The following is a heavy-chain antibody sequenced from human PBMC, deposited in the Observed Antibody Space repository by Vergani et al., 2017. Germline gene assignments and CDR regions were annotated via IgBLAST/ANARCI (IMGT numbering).Heavy chain of an antibody. CDR3: ATPQTVTTGGMEV. CDR1: GYTFTDHY. J-gene: IGHJ6*02. D-gene: IGHD4-17*01. CDR2: VDPEDGET. V-gene: IGHV1-69-2*01. Sequence: EVQLVQSGAEVKKPGATMKISCKVSGYTFTDHYMHWVKQAPGKGLEWMGLVDPEDGETIYAEKFKGRVTIAADTSTATAHLELGSLRSEDTAVYYCATPQTVTTGGMEVWGQGTTVIVSS.